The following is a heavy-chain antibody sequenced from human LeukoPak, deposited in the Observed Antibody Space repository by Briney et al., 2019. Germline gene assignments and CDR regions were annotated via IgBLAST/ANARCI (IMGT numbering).Heavy chain of an antibody. Sequence: ASVKVSCKASGYTFTGYYMHWVRQAPGQGLEWMGWINPNSGGTNYAQKFQGRVTMTRDTSISTAYMELSRLRSDDTAVYYCARVSRQGIAAAGDYYYYMDVWGKGTTVTVSS. V-gene: IGHV1-2*02. J-gene: IGHJ6*03. CDR3: ARVSRQGIAAAGDYYYYMDV. CDR2: INPNSGGT. D-gene: IGHD6-13*01. CDR1: GYTFTGYY.